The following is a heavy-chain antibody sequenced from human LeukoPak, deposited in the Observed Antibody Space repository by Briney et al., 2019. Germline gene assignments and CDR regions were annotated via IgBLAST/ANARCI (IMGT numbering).Heavy chain of an antibody. J-gene: IGHJ4*02. V-gene: IGHV3-64*01. CDR1: GFNFNSYS. CDR2: ISSTGGST. CDR3: AREVQGDYDY. Sequence: GGSLRLSCTASGFNFNSYSMHWVRQAPGGGLESVSAISSTGGSTYYANSVKGRFTISRDNSKNTPYLQMGSLRDEDLAVYYCAREVQGDYDYWGQGTLVTVSS.